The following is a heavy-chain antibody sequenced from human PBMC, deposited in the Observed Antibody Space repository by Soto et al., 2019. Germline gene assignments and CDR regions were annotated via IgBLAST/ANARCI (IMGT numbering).Heavy chain of an antibody. CDR1: GGSISSYY. D-gene: IGHD5-12*01. Sequence: PSETLSLTCTVSGGSISSYYWSWIRQPPGKGLEWIGYIYYSGSTNYNPSLKSRVTISVDTSKNQFSLKLSSVTAADTAVYYCARGRERWLRGPGSDWGQGTLVTVSS. V-gene: IGHV4-59*01. CDR2: IYYSGST. CDR3: ARGRERWLRGPGSD. J-gene: IGHJ4*02.